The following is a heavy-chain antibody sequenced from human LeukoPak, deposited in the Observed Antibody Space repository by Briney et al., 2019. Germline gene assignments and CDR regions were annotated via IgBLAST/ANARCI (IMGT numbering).Heavy chain of an antibody. J-gene: IGHJ6*02. V-gene: IGHV3-23*01. Sequence: GGSLRLSCAASGFTFSSYAMSWVRQAPGKGLEWVSAISGSGGSTYYADSVKGRFTISRDNSKNTLYLQMNSLRAEDTAVYYCAKRPLFDYYYGMDVWGQGTTATVSS. CDR2: ISGSGGST. D-gene: IGHD3-10*02. CDR3: AKRPLFDYYYGMDV. CDR1: GFTFSSYA.